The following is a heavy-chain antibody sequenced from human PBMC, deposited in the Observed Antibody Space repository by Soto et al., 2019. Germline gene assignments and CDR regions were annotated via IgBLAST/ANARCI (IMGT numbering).Heavy chain of an antibody. CDR2: IYWNDDK. CDR3: AHRHFNKVAYFDY. Sequence: QITLKESGPTLVKPTQTLTLTCTVSGFSLSTNGVGVGWIRQPPGEALEWLAIIYWNDDKRYSPSLESRLTIARDASKNQVVLPMTNVDPVDTATYSCAHRHFNKVAYFDYWGQGTLVTVSS. V-gene: IGHV2-5*01. J-gene: IGHJ4*02. CDR1: GFSLSTNGVG.